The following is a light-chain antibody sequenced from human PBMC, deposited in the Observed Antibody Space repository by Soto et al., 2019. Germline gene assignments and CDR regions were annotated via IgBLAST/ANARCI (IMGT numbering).Light chain of an antibody. Sequence: ETVMTQSPATLSVSPGARATLSCRASQSVSSNLAWYQQKPGQAPRLLIYGASTRATGIPARFSGSGSGTDYTLTISSLQSEDSAVYYCQRYGSSPITFGQGTRLEIK. CDR2: GAS. CDR1: QSVSSN. CDR3: QRYGSSPIT. V-gene: IGKV3-15*01. J-gene: IGKJ5*01.